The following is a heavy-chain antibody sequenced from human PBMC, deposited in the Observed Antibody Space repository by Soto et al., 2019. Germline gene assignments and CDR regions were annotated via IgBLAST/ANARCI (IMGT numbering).Heavy chain of an antibody. D-gene: IGHD3-10*01. Sequence: SETLSLTCTVSGGSVSSSSYYWGWVRQPPGKGLEWIGSVYYSGSTYYNPSLESRVTISVDKSKNQFSLKLMSLSSALRLYLQMNSLRAEDTAVYYCAKDRVLGESPQYYFDYWGQGTLVTVSS. J-gene: IGHJ4*02. CDR1: GGSVSSSSYY. CDR3: NSLRAEDTAVYYCAKDRVLGESPQYYFDY. CDR2: VYYSGST. V-gene: IGHV4-39*01.